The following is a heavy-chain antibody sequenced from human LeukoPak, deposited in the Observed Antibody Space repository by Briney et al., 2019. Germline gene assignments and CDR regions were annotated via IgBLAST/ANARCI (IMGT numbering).Heavy chain of an antibody. Sequence: GASVKVSCKASGYTFINSGVSWVRQAPGQGLEWVGWISIYNGLTTYAQRLQGRLTVTTDTSTSTAYMELSSLRSEDTAVYYCARGYAPDCSSTSCHLNWFDPWGQGTLVTVSS. V-gene: IGHV1-18*01. CDR3: ARGYAPDCSSTSCHLNWFDP. J-gene: IGHJ5*02. CDR1: GYTFINSG. CDR2: ISIYNGLT. D-gene: IGHD2-2*01.